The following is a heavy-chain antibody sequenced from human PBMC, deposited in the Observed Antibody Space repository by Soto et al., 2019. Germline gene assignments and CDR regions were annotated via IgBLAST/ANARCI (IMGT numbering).Heavy chain of an antibody. Sequence: QVQLVQSGAEVKKPGSSLKVSCKASGDTFSSHAFGWVRQAPGQGLEWVGGIIPFFGTANYAQKFQGRVAITADESTTTVYKELSSLTSEDTAVYYCARGIEEMATTTAVWSFDLWGRGTLVTVSS. J-gene: IGHJ2*01. CDR3: ARGIEEMATTTAVWSFDL. CDR1: GDTFSSHA. CDR2: IIPFFGTA. V-gene: IGHV1-69*01. D-gene: IGHD1-1*01.